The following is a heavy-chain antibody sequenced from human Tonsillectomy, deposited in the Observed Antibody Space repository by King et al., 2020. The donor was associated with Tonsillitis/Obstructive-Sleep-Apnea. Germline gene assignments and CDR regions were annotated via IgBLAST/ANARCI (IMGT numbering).Heavy chain of an antibody. CDR2: IKRKSDGGRT. CDR1: GFTFSNDW. D-gene: IGHD3-10*01. Sequence: EVQLVESGGDLVKPGGSLRLSCAASGFTFSNDWMSWVRQAPGKGLEWVGRIKRKSDGGRTDYDVPVKGRIIMSRDDSKNTLYLQMNSLRTEDTAVYYWATDGRDIRGVECGDWGQGTLVTVSS. V-gene: IGHV3-15*01. CDR3: ATDGRDIRGVECGD. J-gene: IGHJ4*02.